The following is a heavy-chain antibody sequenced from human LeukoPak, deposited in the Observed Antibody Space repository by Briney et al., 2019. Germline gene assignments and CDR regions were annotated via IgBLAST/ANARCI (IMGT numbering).Heavy chain of an antibody. J-gene: IGHJ6*03. CDR3: ARAGRDYNYYYMDV. CDR1: GGSISSSY. V-gene: IGHV4-4*09. CDR2: IYTSGST. D-gene: IGHD3-10*01. Sequence: SETLSLTCTVSGGSISSSYWSWIRQPPGKGLGWIGYIYTSGSTDYNPSLNSRVTISVDTSKNQFSLKLSSVTAADTAMYFCARAGRDYNYYYMDVWGKGTTVTVSS.